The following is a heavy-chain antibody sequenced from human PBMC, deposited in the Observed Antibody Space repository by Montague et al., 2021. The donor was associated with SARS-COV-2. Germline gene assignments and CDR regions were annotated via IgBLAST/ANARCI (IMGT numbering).Heavy chain of an antibody. CDR1: GSSFNDYF. J-gene: IGHJ6*02. Sequence: SETLSLTCAVYGSSFNDYFWSWIRQPQGEGLEWIGEINHDGSTNYNQYLKSRLTISVDTSKNQFSLNLTSVTAADAAVYYCARARGGRAVLIITYYYYHGMDVWGQGTTVTVSS. D-gene: IGHD2-8*01. V-gene: IGHV4-34*01. CDR3: ARARGGRAVLIITYYYYHGMDV. CDR2: INHDGST.